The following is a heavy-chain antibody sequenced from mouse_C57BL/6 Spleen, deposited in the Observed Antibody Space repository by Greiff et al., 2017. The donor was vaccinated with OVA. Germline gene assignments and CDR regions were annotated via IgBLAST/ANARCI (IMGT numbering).Heavy chain of an antibody. J-gene: IGHJ3*01. V-gene: IGHV1-81*01. CDR2: IYPRSGNT. D-gene: IGHD4-1*02. Sequence: VKLMESGAELARPGASVKLSCKASGYTFTSYGISWVKQRTGQGLEWIGEIYPRSGNTYYNEKFKGKATLTADKSSSTAYMELRSLTSEDSAVYFCARSQLAQEAWFAYWGQGTLVTVSA. CDR1: GYTFTSYG. CDR3: ARSQLAQEAWFAY.